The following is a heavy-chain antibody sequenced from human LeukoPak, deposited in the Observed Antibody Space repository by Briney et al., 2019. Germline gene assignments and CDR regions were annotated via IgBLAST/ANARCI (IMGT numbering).Heavy chain of an antibody. CDR2: INRGGHNT. V-gene: IGHV3-23*01. CDR1: GFTFSGYS. D-gene: IGHD3-16*01. CDR3: AIGIDGAFNS. J-gene: IGHJ4*02. Sequence: GGSLRLSCEASGFTFSGYSMIWVRQAPGKGLEWVSEINRGGHNTYYTDSVKGRFTTSRDNSKNTLLLQMTSLRTEDTAIYYCAIGIDGAFNSWGQGTLVTVSS.